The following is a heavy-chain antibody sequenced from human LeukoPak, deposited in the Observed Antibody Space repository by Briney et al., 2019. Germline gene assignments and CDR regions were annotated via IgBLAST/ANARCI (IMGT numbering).Heavy chain of an antibody. CDR3: ARSKVLRYFDWSPSLDY. Sequence: GGSLRLSCAASGFTFSSYAMHWVRQAPGKGLEWVAVISYDGSNKYYADSVKGRFTISRDNSKNTLYLQMNSLRAEDTAVYYCARSKVLRYFDWSPSLDYWGQGTLVTVSS. CDR2: ISYDGSNK. D-gene: IGHD3-9*01. CDR1: GFTFSSYA. V-gene: IGHV3-30*04. J-gene: IGHJ4*02.